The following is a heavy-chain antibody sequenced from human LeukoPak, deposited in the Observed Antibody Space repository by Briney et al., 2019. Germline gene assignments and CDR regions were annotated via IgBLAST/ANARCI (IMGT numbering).Heavy chain of an antibody. J-gene: IGHJ3*02. Sequence: QPGGSLRLSCAASGFTFSSYAMHWVRQAPGKGLEWVAVISYDGSNKYYADSVKGRFTISRDNSKNTLYLQMNSQRAEDTAVYYCARAPPNPYDSSGYTGAFDIWGQGTMVTVSS. CDR1: GFTFSSYA. D-gene: IGHD3-22*01. CDR2: ISYDGSNK. V-gene: IGHV3-30*01. CDR3: ARAPPNPYDSSGYTGAFDI.